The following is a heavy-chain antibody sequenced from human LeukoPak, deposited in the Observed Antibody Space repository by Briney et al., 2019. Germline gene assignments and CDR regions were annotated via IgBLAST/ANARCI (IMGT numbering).Heavy chain of an antibody. J-gene: IGHJ4*02. D-gene: IGHD3-10*01. V-gene: IGHV4-38-2*02. Sequence: KSSETLSLTCTVSGYSISSGYFWGWIRQPPGKGLEWIGTIYHSGSTYYNASLESRVTISVDTSKNQFSLKLSSVTAADTAVYYCASNGDGLGYWGQGTLVTVSS. CDR3: ASNGDGLGY. CDR2: IYHSGST. CDR1: GYSISSGYF.